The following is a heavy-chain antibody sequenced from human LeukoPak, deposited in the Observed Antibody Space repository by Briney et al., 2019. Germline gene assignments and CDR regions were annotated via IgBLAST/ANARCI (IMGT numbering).Heavy chain of an antibody. CDR3: ARSYGSGSYYNRNAFDI. CDR1: CGSISSGGYY. CDR2: IYYSGST. J-gene: IGHJ3*02. Sequence: PSETLSLTCTVSCGSISSGGYYWSWIRQHPGKGLEWIGYIYYSGSTYYNPSLKSRVTISVDTSKNQFSLKLSSVTAADTAVYYCARSYGSGSYYNRNAFDIWGQGTMVTVSS. D-gene: IGHD3-10*01. V-gene: IGHV4-31*03.